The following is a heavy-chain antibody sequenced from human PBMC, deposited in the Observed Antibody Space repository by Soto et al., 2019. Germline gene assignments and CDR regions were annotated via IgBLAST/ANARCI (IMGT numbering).Heavy chain of an antibody. Sequence: QVQLVESGGGVVQPGRSLRLSCAASGFTFSSYGMHWVRQAPGKGLEWVAVISYDGSNKYYADSVKGRFTISRDNSKNTLYLQMNSLRAEDTAVYYCAKGFWWTAVTSNDYWGQGTLVTVSS. J-gene: IGHJ4*02. D-gene: IGHD4-17*01. CDR1: GFTFSSYG. CDR3: AKGFWWTAVTSNDY. V-gene: IGHV3-30*18. CDR2: ISYDGSNK.